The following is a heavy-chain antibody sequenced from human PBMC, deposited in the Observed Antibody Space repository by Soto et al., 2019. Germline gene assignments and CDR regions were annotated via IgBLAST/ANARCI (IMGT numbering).Heavy chain of an antibody. CDR3: ARAKVVVPAYKYYYYYGMDV. Sequence: ASETLSLTCAVYGGSFSGYYWSWIRQPPGKGLEWIGEINHSGSTNYNPSLKSRVTISVDTSKNQFSLKLSSVTAADTAVYYCARAKVVVPAYKYYYYYGMDVWGQGXTVTVSS. CDR1: GGSFSGYY. D-gene: IGHD2-2*01. CDR2: INHSGST. J-gene: IGHJ6*02. V-gene: IGHV4-34*01.